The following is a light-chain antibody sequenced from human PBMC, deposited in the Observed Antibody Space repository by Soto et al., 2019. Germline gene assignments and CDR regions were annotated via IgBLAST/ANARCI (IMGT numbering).Light chain of an antibody. CDR2: TAS. V-gene: IGKV3-20*01. J-gene: IGKJ5*01. Sequence: EIVWTQSQGTLSLSPGERATLSCRASQSVSNNFLAWYQQKPGQAPRLLIYTASSRAAGIPDRFSGSGSGTDFTLTISRLEPEDFGVYYCQQYSRSPPSITFGQGTRLEIK. CDR1: QSVSNNF. CDR3: QQYSRSPPSIT.